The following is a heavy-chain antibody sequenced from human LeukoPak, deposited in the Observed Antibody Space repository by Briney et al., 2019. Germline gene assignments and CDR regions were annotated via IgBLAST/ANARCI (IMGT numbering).Heavy chain of an antibody. Sequence: SETLSLTCTVSGGSISSSSYYWGWIRQPPGKGLEWIGYIYYSGSTNYNPSLKSRVTISVDTSKNQFSLKLSSVTAADTAVYYCARHYYDILTGSHLDYWGQGTLVTVSS. CDR1: GGSISSSSYY. J-gene: IGHJ4*02. V-gene: IGHV4-61*05. D-gene: IGHD3-9*01. CDR3: ARHYYDILTGSHLDY. CDR2: IYYSGST.